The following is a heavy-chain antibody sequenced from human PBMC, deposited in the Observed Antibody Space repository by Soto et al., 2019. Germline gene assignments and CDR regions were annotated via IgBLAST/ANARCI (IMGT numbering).Heavy chain of an antibody. Sequence: QVQLVQSGAEVKKPGSSVKVSCKASGVTFSSYAISWVRQAPGQGLEWMGGIIPIFGTANYAQKFQRRVTITADEATSTAYMELSSLRSEETAVYYWEREVVVAATGGLDPWGQGTLVTVSS. V-gene: IGHV1-69*12. D-gene: IGHD2-15*01. CDR3: EREVVVAATGGLDP. CDR2: IIPIFGTA. CDR1: GVTFSSYA. J-gene: IGHJ5*02.